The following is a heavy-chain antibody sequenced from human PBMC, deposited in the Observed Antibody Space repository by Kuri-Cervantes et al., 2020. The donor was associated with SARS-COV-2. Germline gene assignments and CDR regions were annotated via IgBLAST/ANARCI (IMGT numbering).Heavy chain of an antibody. CDR1: GGSISSYY. Sequence: SETLSLTCTVFGGSISSYYWGWIRQPPGKGLEWIGSIYYSGSTYYNPSLKSRVTISVDTSKNQFSLKLSSVTAADTAVYYCARHVRPEITIFGVVITADYFDYWGQGTLVTVSS. J-gene: IGHJ4*02. CDR2: IYYSGST. V-gene: IGHV4-39*01. CDR3: ARHVRPEITIFGVVITADYFDY. D-gene: IGHD3-3*01.